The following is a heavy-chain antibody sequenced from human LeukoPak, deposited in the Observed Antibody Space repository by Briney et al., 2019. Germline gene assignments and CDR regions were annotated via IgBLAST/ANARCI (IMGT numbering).Heavy chain of an antibody. Sequence: SETLSLTCTVSGGSISNLDYYWTWIRQPAGKRLEWIGRIYTSGGTSYNPSLKSRVTMSVDKSKTQFSLNLASLTAADTALYYCAGRGSSSRTFDVWGPGTFVTVSS. CDR3: AGRGSSSRTFDV. J-gene: IGHJ3*01. D-gene: IGHD2-2*01. V-gene: IGHV4-61*02. CDR2: IYTSGGT. CDR1: GGSISNLDYY.